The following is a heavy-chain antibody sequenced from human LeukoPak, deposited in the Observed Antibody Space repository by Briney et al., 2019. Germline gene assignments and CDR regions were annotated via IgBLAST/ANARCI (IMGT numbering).Heavy chain of an antibody. D-gene: IGHD2-2*01. V-gene: IGHV3-30*02. CDR3: ANMGGYCSSTSCLSLDY. CDR1: GFIFSNYG. Sequence: PGGSLRLSCAASGFIFSNYGMHWVRQAPGKGLEWVAFIRYDGSNNYYADSVKGRFTISRDNSKNTLHLQMDSLRAEDTAVYFCANMGGYCSSTSCLSLDYWGQGTLVTVSS. J-gene: IGHJ4*02. CDR2: IRYDGSNN.